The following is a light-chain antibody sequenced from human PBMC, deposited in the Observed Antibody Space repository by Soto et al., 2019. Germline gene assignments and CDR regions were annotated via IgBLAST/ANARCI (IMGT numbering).Light chain of an antibody. Sequence: DIHLTQSPSTLSASVGDRVTITCRASQSISSWLAWNQQKPGKAPKLLIYKASTLESGFPSRFSGSGSGTEFTLTISSLQTDEFATYYCQHWVDYMWTFGQGTKVEIK. CDR2: KAS. V-gene: IGKV1-5*03. CDR1: QSISSW. J-gene: IGKJ1*01. CDR3: QHWVDYMWT.